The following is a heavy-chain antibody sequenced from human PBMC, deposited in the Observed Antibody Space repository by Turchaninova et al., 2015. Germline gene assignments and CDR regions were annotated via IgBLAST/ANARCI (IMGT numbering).Heavy chain of an antibody. J-gene: IGHJ4*02. CDR1: AYSISSGHY. CDR3: ARVRIGGFDY. CDR2: IYHSGST. D-gene: IGHD3-10*01. V-gene: IGHV4-38-2*01. Sequence: QVQLQESGPGLVNPSGTLSPTCSFPAYSISSGHYWGWIRQSPVKGLEWIGSIYHSGSTDYNPSRKSRVTISVDTSRNQFSLKLSSVTATDTAMYYCARVRIGGFDYWGQGALVTVSS.